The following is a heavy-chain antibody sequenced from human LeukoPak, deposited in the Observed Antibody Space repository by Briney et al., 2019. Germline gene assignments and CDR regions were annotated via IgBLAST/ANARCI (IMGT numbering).Heavy chain of an antibody. V-gene: IGHV3-23*01. CDR3: AKSLPTAEEFYFSITSSYSYYYYYYGMDV. CDR1: GFTFSSYA. CDR2: ISGSGGST. D-gene: IGHD2-2*01. Sequence: PGASLRLSCAASGFTFSSYAMSWVRQAPGKGLEWVSAISGSGGSTYYADSVKGRFTISRDNSKNTLYLQMNSLRAEDTAVYYCAKSLPTAEEFYFSITSSYSYYYYYYGMDVWAQGTTVTVSS. J-gene: IGHJ6*02.